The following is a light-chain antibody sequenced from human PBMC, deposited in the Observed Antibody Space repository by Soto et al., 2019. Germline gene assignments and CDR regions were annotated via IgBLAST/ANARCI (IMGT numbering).Light chain of an antibody. CDR2: DAS. Sequence: DIQMTQSPSSLSASVGDRVTITCQASQDISNYLNWYQQKPGKAPKLLIYDASNLETGVPSRFNGRGSGTDFTFTIRSLQPEDIATYYCQQYDNLPLPFGGGTKVEIK. CDR1: QDISNY. CDR3: QQYDNLPLP. J-gene: IGKJ4*01. V-gene: IGKV1-33*01.